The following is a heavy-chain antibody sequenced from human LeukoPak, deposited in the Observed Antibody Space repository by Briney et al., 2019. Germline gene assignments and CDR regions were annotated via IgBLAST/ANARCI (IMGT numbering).Heavy chain of an antibody. Sequence: GGSLRLSCAASGFTFSSYSMNWVRQAPGKGLEWVSSISSSSSYIYYADSVEGRFTISRDNAKNSLYLQMNSLRAEDTAVYYCARRYDYVWGSYQPAGAFDIWGQGTMVTVSS. CDR3: ARRYDYVWGSYQPAGAFDI. J-gene: IGHJ3*02. V-gene: IGHV3-21*01. D-gene: IGHD3-16*02. CDR2: ISSSSSYI. CDR1: GFTFSSYS.